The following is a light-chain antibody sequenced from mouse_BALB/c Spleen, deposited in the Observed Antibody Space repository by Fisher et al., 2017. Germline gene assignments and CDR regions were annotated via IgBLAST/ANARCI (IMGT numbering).Light chain of an antibody. CDR2: EIS. CDR3: HQYHRSPLT. Sequence: DIVMTQTPAITAASLGQKVTITCSASSSVSYMHWYQQKSGTSPKPWIHEISKLASGVPARFSGSGSGTSYSLTISSMEAEDAATYYCHQYHRSPLTFGAGTKLELK. V-gene: IGKV4-86*01. CDR1: SSVSY. J-gene: IGKJ5*01.